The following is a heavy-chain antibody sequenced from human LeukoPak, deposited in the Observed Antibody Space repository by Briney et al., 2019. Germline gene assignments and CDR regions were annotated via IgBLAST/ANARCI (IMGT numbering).Heavy chain of an antibody. D-gene: IGHD3-22*01. CDR3: ARHRYYYDSSGYYYQP. CDR1: GASISSYY. Sequence: PSETLSLTCTVSGASISSYYWSWIRQPPGKGLEWIGYIYYSGSTNYNPSLKSRVTISVDTSKNQFSLRLSSVTTADTAVYYCARHRYYYDSSGYYYQPWGQGTLVTVSS. V-gene: IGHV4-59*01. J-gene: IGHJ5*02. CDR2: IYYSGST.